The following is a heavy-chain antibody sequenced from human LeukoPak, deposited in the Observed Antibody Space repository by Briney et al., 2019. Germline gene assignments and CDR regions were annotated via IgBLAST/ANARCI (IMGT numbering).Heavy chain of an antibody. CDR1: GGSXXXXY. CDR3: AVGRSY. CDR2: INYSGRT. Sequence: SXXXSLTXAVXGGSXXXXYCXXXXXAPGKGLEWIGEINYSGRTSYNPSPKSRVTISLDTTKNQFSLNLTSVTAADTAVYYCAVGRSYWGQGNLVTVSS. J-gene: IGHJ4*02. V-gene: IGHV4-34*01.